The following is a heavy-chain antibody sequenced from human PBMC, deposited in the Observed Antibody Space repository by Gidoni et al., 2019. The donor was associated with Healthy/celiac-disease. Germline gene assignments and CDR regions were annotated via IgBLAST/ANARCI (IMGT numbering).Heavy chain of an antibody. CDR2: IYYSGST. CDR3: ARMAIFGVGGKDY. D-gene: IGHD3-3*01. J-gene: IGHJ4*02. Sequence: QVQLQESGPGLVKPSETLSLTCTVSGGSISSYYWSWIRQPPGKGLEWIGYIYYSGSTNYNPSLKSRVTISVDTSKNQFSLKLSSVTAADTAVYYCARMAIFGVGGKDYWGQGTLVTVSS. V-gene: IGHV4-59*01. CDR1: GGSISSYY.